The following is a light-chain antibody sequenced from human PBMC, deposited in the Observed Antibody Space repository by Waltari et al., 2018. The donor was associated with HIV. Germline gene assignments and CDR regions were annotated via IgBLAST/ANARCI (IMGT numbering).Light chain of an antibody. CDR3: QQRSNWPPLT. Sequence: EIVLTQSPATLSLSQGERAPLSGRASQSVNNYLAWYQQKPGQAPRLLIYDASNRATGIPARFSGSGSGTDFTLTISSLEPEDFAVYYCQQRSNWPPLTFGGGTKVEIK. V-gene: IGKV3-11*01. J-gene: IGKJ4*01. CDR2: DAS. CDR1: QSVNNY.